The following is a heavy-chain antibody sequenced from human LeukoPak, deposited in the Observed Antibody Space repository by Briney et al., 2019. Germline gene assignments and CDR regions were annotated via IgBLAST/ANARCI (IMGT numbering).Heavy chain of an antibody. CDR1: GGSISSSSYY. Sequence: PSETLSLTCTVSGGSISSSSYYWGWIRQPPGKGLEWIGSIYYSGSTYYNPSLKSRVTISVDTSKNQFSLKLSSVTAADTAVYYCARRFWREKQQLPLDIWGQGTMVTVSS. J-gene: IGHJ3*02. CDR3: ARRFWREKQQLPLDI. V-gene: IGHV4-39*01. D-gene: IGHD6-13*01. CDR2: IYYSGST.